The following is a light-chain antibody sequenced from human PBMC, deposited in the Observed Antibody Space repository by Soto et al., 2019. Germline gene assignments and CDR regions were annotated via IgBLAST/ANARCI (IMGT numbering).Light chain of an antibody. Sequence: DIQMTQSPSSLPASVGDRVTITCRTSQSISTSLNWYQQKAGEAPKLLIYGASTLQSGVPLRFSGSGSGTDFTLTISSLQREDFATYYCQESYTFLWGTCGQGTKVDIK. CDR3: QESYTFLWGT. V-gene: IGKV1-39*01. J-gene: IGKJ1*01. CDR1: QSISTS. CDR2: GAS.